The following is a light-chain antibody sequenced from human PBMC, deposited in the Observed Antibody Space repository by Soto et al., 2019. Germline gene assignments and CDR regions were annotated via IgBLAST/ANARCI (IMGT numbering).Light chain of an antibody. V-gene: IGKV1-9*01. CDR3: QQSYKTPFT. CDR2: AAS. J-gene: IGKJ3*01. Sequence: DIQLTQSPSLLSESVRDRVTITCRASQGISSYLAWYQQKPGKAPKLLIYAASTLQSGVPSRFSGSESGTEFTLTISSLQPEDFGDYICQQSYKTPFTLGPGTKVDIK. CDR1: QGISSY.